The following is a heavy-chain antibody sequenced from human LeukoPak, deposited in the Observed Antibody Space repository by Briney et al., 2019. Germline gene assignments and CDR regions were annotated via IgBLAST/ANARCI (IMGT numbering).Heavy chain of an antibody. CDR2: IYYSGST. Sequence: SETLSLTCTVSGGSISSGDYSWSWIRQPPGKGLEWIGYIYYSGSTYYNPSLKSRVTISVDTSKNQFSLKLSSVTAADTAVYYCARDLSSDPYYYGMDVWGQGTTVTVSS. CDR3: ARDLSSDPYYYGMDV. V-gene: IGHV4-30-4*01. CDR1: GGSISSGDYS. J-gene: IGHJ6*02.